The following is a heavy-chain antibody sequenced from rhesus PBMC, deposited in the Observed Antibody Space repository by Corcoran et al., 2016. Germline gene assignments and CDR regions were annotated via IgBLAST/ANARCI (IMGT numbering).Heavy chain of an antibody. D-gene: IGHD2-27*01. J-gene: IGHJ4*01. CDR3: TSQYFIGVSCYFDF. CDR2: ISPYTGHK. Sequence: VQLVQSGAELKQPGASVKLSRKASGYTFSTYYIHWVRQAPGHGLEWIGHISPYTGHKSYAPVFRSRVIKTPDTSTHTCYMVLTSLRSDDTAVYYCTSQYFIGVSCYFDFWGRGVLVTVSS. V-gene: IGHV1-1*01. CDR1: GYTFSTYY.